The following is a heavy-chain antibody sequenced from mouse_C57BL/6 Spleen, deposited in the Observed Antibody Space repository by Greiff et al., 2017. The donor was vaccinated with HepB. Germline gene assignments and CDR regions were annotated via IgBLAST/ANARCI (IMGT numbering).Heavy chain of an antibody. J-gene: IGHJ2*01. D-gene: IGHD1-1*01. V-gene: IGHV1-64*01. CDR2: IHPNSGST. CDR1: GYTFTSYW. CDR3: ARKGALITTVVHYFDY. Sequence: QVHVKQPGAELVKPGASVKLSCKASGYTFTSYWMHWVKQRPGQGLEWIGMIHPNSGSTNYNEKFKSKATLTVDKSSSTAYMQLSSLTSEDSAVYYCARKGALITTVVHYFDYWGQGTTLTVSS.